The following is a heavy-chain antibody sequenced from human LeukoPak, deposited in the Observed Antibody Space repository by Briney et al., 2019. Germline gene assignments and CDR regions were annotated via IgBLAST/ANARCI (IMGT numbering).Heavy chain of an antibody. Sequence: ASVKVSCKASGGTFSSYAISWVRQAPGQGLEWMGRIIPILGIANYAQKFQGRVTITADKSTSTAYMELSSLRSEDTAVYYCARVQAVGITIFGVVEDAFDIWGQGTMVTVSS. D-gene: IGHD3-3*01. J-gene: IGHJ3*02. CDR2: IIPILGIA. CDR1: GGTFSSYA. V-gene: IGHV1-69*04. CDR3: ARVQAVGITIFGVVEDAFDI.